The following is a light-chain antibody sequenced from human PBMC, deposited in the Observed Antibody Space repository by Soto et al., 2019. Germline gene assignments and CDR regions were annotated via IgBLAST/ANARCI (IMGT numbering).Light chain of an antibody. CDR3: QQYGSSPQL. CDR2: GAS. CDR1: QSVSNNY. Sequence: MTQSPGTLSLSPWERATLSCRASQSVSNNYLAWYQQKPGQAPRLLIYGASNRATGIPDRFSGSGSGTDFTLTISRLEPEDFAVYYCQQYGSSPQLFGQGTRLEIK. J-gene: IGKJ5*01. V-gene: IGKV3-20*01.